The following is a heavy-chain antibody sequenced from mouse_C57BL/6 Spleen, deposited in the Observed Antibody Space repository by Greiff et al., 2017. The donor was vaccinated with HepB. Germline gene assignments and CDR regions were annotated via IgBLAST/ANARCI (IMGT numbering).Heavy chain of an antibody. Sequence: EVQRVESGGGLVKPGGSLKLSCAASGFTFSSYAMSWVRQTPEKRLEWVATISDGGSYTYYPDNVKGRFTISRDNAKNNLYLQMSHLKSEDTAMYYCARDLNSSGTPFAYWGQGTLVTVSA. CDR2: ISDGGSYT. CDR3: ARDLNSSGTPFAY. V-gene: IGHV5-4*01. D-gene: IGHD4-1*01. CDR1: GFTFSSYA. J-gene: IGHJ3*01.